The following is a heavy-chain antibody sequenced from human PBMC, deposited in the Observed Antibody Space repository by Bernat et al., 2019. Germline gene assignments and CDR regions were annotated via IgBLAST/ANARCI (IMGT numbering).Heavy chain of an antibody. CDR1: GFSLSTSGVG. CDR3: AYDVGTGSGAGY. D-gene: IGHD6-19*01. V-gene: IGHV2-5*02. Sequence: QITLKESGPTLVKPTQTLTLTCTFSGFSLSTSGVGVGWIRQPPGKALEWLALIYWDDDKRYSPSLKSRLTITKDTSKNQVVLTMTNMDPVDTATYYCAYDVGTGSGAGYWGQGTLVTVSS. CDR2: IYWDDDK. J-gene: IGHJ4*02.